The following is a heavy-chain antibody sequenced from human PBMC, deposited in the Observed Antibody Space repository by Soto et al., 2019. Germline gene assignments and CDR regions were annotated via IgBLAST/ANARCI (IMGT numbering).Heavy chain of an antibody. CDR2: TAADGSNK. D-gene: IGHD6-13*01. Sequence: QVQLVESGGGVVQPGRSLRLSCAASGFTFSIYGMHWIRQAPGKGLEWVAVTAADGSNKYYADSVKGRFTISRDNSKNTLYMEMHSPRPEDTAVYYCAEKLEGNVAAPPHYWGQGTLVTVSS. J-gene: IGHJ4*02. V-gene: IGHV3-30*18. CDR1: GFTFSIYG. CDR3: AEKLEGNVAAPPHY.